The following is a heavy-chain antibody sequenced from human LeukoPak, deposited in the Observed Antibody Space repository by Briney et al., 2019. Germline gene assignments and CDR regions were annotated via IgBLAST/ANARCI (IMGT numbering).Heavy chain of an antibody. Sequence: SETLSLTCTVSGGSISSGGDYWNWIRQHPGKGLEWIGYIHDSGSTYYKPSLKSRVTISVDTSKKQFSLKLSSVTAADTAVFYCARGRIEDAGAFDYWGQGTLVTVSS. CDR3: ARGRIEDAGAFDY. V-gene: IGHV4-31*03. D-gene: IGHD2-21*01. CDR2: IHDSGST. J-gene: IGHJ4*02. CDR1: GGSISSGGDY.